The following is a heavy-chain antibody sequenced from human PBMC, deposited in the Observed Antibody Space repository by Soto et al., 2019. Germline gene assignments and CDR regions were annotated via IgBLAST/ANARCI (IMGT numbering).Heavy chain of an antibody. D-gene: IGHD3-22*01. CDR1: GFTFSSYG. CDR2: ISYDGSNK. CDR3: ARGVYDSSGLGY. J-gene: IGHJ4*02. V-gene: IGHV3-30*03. Sequence: QVQLVESGGGVVQPGRSLRLSCAASGFTFSSYGMHWVRQAPGKGLEWVAVISYDGSNKYYADSVKGRFTISRDNSKNTLYLQMNSLRAEDTAVYYCARGVYDSSGLGYWGQGTLVTVSS.